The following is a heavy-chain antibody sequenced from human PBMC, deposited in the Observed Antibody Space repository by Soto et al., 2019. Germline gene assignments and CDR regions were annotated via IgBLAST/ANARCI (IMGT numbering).Heavy chain of an antibody. CDR3: ARDRRGERFLEWLGHYYYYGMDL. CDR1: GFTFRKFG. D-gene: IGHD3-3*01. Sequence: ASVQVSCKASGFTFRKFGIRWVRQAPGQGLEWVGWISIYNNITNYARKLEGRVAMTTDTSTSTAYMELRSLRSDDTEIYYLARDRRGERFLEWLGHYYYYGMDLWGQGTTVTVSS. J-gene: IGHJ6*02. V-gene: IGHV1-18*01. CDR2: ISIYNNIT.